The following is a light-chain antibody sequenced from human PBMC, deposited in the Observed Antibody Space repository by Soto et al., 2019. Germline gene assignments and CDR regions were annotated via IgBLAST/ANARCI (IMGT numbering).Light chain of an antibody. V-gene: IGLV2-14*01. J-gene: IGLJ3*02. Sequence: QSALTQPASVSGSPGQSITISCTGTSSDVGGYNYVSWYQQHPGKAPKLMIYEVSNRPSGVSNRFSGSKSGNTASLTISGLQAEDEADYYCSSYTSSPWVFGGGTKLTVI. CDR3: SSYTSSPWV. CDR1: SSDVGGYNY. CDR2: EVS.